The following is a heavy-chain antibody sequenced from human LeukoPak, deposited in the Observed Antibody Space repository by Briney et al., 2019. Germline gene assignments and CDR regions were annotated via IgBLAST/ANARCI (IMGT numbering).Heavy chain of an antibody. J-gene: IGHJ4*02. CDR1: GFTFSSYA. D-gene: IGHD6-19*01. V-gene: IGHV3-30-3*01. CDR2: ISFDGSNK. Sequence: PGGSLRLSCAASGFTFSSYAIHWVRQAPGKGLEWVSLISFDGSNKYYADSVKGRFTISRDNSKNTLHLQMNSLKPEDTAVCYCVRGIGLSSGWYEFDYWGQGTLVTVSS. CDR3: VRGIGLSSGWYEFDY.